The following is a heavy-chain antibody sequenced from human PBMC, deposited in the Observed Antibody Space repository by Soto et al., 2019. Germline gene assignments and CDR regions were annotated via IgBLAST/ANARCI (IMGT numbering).Heavy chain of an antibody. CDR1: GGTFSSYA. J-gene: IGHJ6*02. CDR3: ARTSVGATLYYFGMDV. V-gene: IGHV1-69*13. CDR2: IIPIFGTA. D-gene: IGHD1-26*01. Sequence: SVKVSCKASGGTFSSYAISWVRQAPGQGLEWMGGIIPIFGTANYAQKFQGRVTITADESTSTAYMELSSLRSEDTAVYYCARTSVGATLYYFGMDVWGQGTTVTVSS.